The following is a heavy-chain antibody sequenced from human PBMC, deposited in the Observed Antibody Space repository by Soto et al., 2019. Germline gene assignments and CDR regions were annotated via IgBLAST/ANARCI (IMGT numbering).Heavy chain of an antibody. CDR2: ISGSGGST. CDR1: GFTFSSYA. J-gene: IGHJ4*02. V-gene: IGHV3-23*01. D-gene: IGHD2-15*01. Sequence: GGSPRLSCAASGFTFSSYAMSWVRQAPGKGLEWVSAISGSGGSTYYADSVKGRFTISRDNSKNTLFLQMNSLRAEDTAVYYCAKDDLGYCSGGSCYYWGQGTLVTVSS. CDR3: AKDDLGYCSGGSCYY.